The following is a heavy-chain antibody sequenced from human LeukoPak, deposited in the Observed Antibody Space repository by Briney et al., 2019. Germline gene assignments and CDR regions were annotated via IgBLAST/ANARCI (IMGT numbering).Heavy chain of an antibody. D-gene: IGHD3-22*01. Sequence: SETLSLTCTASGGSISSGGYYWSWIRQHPGKGLEWIGYIYYSGSTNYNPSLKSRVTISVDTSKNQFSLKLSSVTAADTAVYYCARHGGDYYDSSGYSGDAFDIWGQGTMVTVSS. V-gene: IGHV4-61*08. J-gene: IGHJ3*02. CDR3: ARHGGDYYDSSGYSGDAFDI. CDR1: GGSISSGGYY. CDR2: IYYSGST.